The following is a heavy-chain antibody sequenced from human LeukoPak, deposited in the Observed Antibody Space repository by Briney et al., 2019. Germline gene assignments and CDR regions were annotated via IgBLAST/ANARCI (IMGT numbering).Heavy chain of an antibody. J-gene: IGHJ3*02. D-gene: IGHD1-26*01. CDR2: ISGSGGNT. Sequence: GASLRLPCAASGFTFSSYAMSWVHQAPGKGLEWVSAISGSGGNTYYADSVKGRFTISRDNSKNTLYLQMNSLRAEDTAVYYCAKNSWEHDAFDIWGQGTMVTVSS. CDR3: AKNSWEHDAFDI. V-gene: IGHV3-23*01. CDR1: GFTFSSYA.